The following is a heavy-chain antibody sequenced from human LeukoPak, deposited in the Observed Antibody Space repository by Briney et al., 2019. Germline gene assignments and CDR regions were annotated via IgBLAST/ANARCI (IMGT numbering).Heavy chain of an antibody. J-gene: IGHJ3*02. CDR1: GFTFSRYP. V-gene: IGHV3-30*04. D-gene: IGHD3-22*01. Sequence: SGGSLRLSCAASGFTFSRYPMHWVRQAPGKGLAWVALISSDGSDKKHADSVKGRFTISRDNAKNSLYLQMNSLRAEDTAVYYCARDLSPFYYDTKSDAFDIWGQGTTVTVSS. CDR3: ARDLSPFYYDTKSDAFDI. CDR2: ISSDGSDK.